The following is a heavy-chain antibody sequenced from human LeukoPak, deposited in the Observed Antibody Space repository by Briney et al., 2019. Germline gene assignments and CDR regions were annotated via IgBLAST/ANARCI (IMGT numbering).Heavy chain of an antibody. V-gene: IGHV3-15*01. CDR1: GFPFSDVW. CDR3: TTDWYYYDSSGYYPIF. J-gene: IGHJ4*02. D-gene: IGHD3-22*01. CDR2: IKSKADGGTA. Sequence: GGSLRLSCAASGFPFSDVWMSWVRQAPGKGLEWVGRIKSKADGGTADYAAPLKGTFTFARDDSKNTLYLEMKSLKTEDTAVYYCTTDWYYYDSSGYYPIFWGQGTLVTVSS.